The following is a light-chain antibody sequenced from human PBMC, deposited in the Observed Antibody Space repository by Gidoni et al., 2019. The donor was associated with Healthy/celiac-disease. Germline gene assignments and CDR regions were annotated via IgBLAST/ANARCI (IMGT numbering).Light chain of an antibody. CDR1: QSISSY. V-gene: IGKV3-11*01. CDR2: DAS. CDR3: QQRGNWPPWT. J-gene: IGKJ1*01. Sequence: EIVLTQSPATLSLSPGERATLSCKASQSISSYLAWYQQNPGQAPRLLIYDASNMATGIPARFSGSGSGTDFTLTISSLEPEDFAVYYCQQRGNWPPWTFGQGTKVEIK.